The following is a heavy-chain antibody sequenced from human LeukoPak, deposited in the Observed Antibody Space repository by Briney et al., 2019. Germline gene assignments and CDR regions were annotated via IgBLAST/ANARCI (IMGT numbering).Heavy chain of an antibody. CDR1: GYTFTSYD. J-gene: IGHJ4*02. CDR3: ARGLFRWEPRSDY. D-gene: IGHD1-26*01. Sequence: ASVKVSCKASGYTFTSYDINWVRQATGQGLEWMEWMNPNSGNTGYAQKFQGRVTMTRNTSISTAYMELSSLRSEDTAVYYCARGLFRWEPRSDYWGQGTLVTVSS. V-gene: IGHV1-8*01. CDR2: MNPNSGNT.